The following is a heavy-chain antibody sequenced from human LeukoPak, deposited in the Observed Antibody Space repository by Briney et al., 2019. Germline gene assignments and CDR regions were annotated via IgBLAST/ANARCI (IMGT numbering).Heavy chain of an antibody. J-gene: IGHJ4*02. CDR3: TSYSGLDN. CDR2: ISSSSI. D-gene: IGHD5-12*01. Sequence: PGESLRLSCAASGFTFSSYSMNWVRQAPGKGLEWVSSISSSSIYYADSVRGRFTISRDNAKNSLYLQMNSLRAEDTAVYYCTSYSGLDNWGQGTLVTVSS. CDR1: GFTFSSYS. V-gene: IGHV3-21*01.